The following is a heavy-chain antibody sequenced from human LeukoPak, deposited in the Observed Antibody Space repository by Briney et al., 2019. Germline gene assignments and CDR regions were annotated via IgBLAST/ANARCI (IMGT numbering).Heavy chain of an antibody. CDR3: ARDQQWLARTGWFDP. Sequence: ASVKVSCKASGYTFTSYGISWVQQAPGQGLEWMGWISAYNGNTNYAQKLQGRVTMTTDTSTSTAYMELRSLRSDDTAVYYCARDQQWLARTGWFDPWGQGTLVTVSS. V-gene: IGHV1-18*01. CDR1: GYTFTSYG. CDR2: ISAYNGNT. J-gene: IGHJ5*02. D-gene: IGHD6-19*01.